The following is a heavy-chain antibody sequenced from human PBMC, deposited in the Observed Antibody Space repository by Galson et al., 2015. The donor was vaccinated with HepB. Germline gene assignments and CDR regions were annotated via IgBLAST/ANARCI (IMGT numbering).Heavy chain of an antibody. CDR3: ARDLPRWAVAGTYYYYGMDV. D-gene: IGHD6-19*01. V-gene: IGHV1-18*04. J-gene: IGHJ6*02. CDR1: GYTFTSYG. Sequence: SVKVPCKASGYTFTSYGISWVRQAPGQGLEWMGWISAYNGNTNYAQKLQGRVTMTTDTSTSTAYMELRSLRSDDTAVYYCARDLPRWAVAGTYYYYGMDVWGQGTTVTVSS. CDR2: ISAYNGNT.